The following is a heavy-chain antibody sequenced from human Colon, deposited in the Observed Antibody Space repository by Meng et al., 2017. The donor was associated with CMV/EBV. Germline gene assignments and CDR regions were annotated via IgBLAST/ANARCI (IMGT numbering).Heavy chain of an antibody. CDR3: AKDTYPGYSNSFLFDS. CDR1: GFTFSSYG. V-gene: IGHV3-30*02. Sequence: GESLKISCAASGFTFSSYGMHWVRQAPGKGLEWVAFIRIDGSDETYADSVKGRFTISRDNSKNTLSLRMNSLTPEDTAVYYCAKDTYPGYSNSFLFDSWGQGTLVTVSS. J-gene: IGHJ4*02. CDR2: IRIDGSDE. D-gene: IGHD6-13*01.